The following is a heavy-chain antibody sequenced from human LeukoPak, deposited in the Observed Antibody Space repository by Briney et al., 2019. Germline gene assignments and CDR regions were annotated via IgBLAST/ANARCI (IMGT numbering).Heavy chain of an antibody. CDR3: ARDMGSMIVVGTAAFDY. D-gene: IGHD3-22*01. J-gene: IGHJ4*02. V-gene: IGHV3-48*01. CDR2: ISSSSSTL. CDR1: GFTFSSYS. Sequence: GGSLRLSCAASGFTFSSYSMNWVRQAPGKGLEWVSYISSSSSTLYYADSVKGRFTISRDNAKNSLYLQMNSLRAEDTAVYYCARDMGSMIVVGTAAFDYWGQGTLVTVSS.